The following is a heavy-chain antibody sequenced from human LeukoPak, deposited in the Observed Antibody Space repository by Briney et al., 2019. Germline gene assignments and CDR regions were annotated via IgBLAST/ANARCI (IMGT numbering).Heavy chain of an antibody. V-gene: IGHV1-69*13. CDR1: GGTFSSYA. CDR3: ARVKGDDYYYYMDV. D-gene: IGHD1-26*01. J-gene: IGHJ6*03. CDR2: IIPIFGTA. Sequence: SVNVSCKASGGTFSSYAISWVRQSPGQGLEWMGGIIPIFGTANYAQKFQGRVTITADESTSTAYMELSSLRSEDTAVYYCARVKGDDYYYYMDVWGKRTTVTVSS.